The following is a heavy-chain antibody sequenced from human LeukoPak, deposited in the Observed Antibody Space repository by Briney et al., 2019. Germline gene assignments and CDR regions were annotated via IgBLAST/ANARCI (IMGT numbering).Heavy chain of an antibody. CDR2: ICDSGRTI. V-gene: IGHV3-11*01. D-gene: IGHD3-22*01. CDR3: ARDRLGDYDHSGYYDK. J-gene: IGHJ4*02. Sequence: GGSLRLSCAASGFNFSDYYMSWLRQAPGKGLEWISYICDSGRTIYYADSVKGRFTISRDNAKNSVYLQMNNLGAEDTAVYYCARDRLGDYDHSGYYDKWGQGTLVTVSS. CDR1: GFNFSDYY.